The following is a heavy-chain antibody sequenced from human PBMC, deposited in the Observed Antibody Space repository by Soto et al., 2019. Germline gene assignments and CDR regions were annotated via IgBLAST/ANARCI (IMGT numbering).Heavy chain of an antibody. J-gene: IGHJ4*02. Sequence: SETLSLTCTVTGCSISSYYWSWIRQPPGKGLWWIGYIYYSGSTNYNPSLKSRVTISVDTSKNQFSLKLSSVTAADTAVYYCARVNGESYSSSPKLFDYWGQGTLVTVS. CDR3: ARVNGESYSSSPKLFDY. CDR1: GCSISSYY. V-gene: IGHV4-59*01. CDR2: IYYSGST. D-gene: IGHD6-6*01.